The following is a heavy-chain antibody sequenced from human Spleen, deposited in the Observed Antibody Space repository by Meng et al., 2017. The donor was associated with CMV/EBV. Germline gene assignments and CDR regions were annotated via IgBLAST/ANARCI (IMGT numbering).Heavy chain of an antibody. J-gene: IGHJ4*02. D-gene: IGHD3-3*01. CDR1: GFTFSSYA. CDR3: ATDYDFWSGYTAIAPTY. V-gene: IGHV3-23*01. CDR2: IRGSGGTT. Sequence: GESLKISCAASGFTFSSYAMSWVRQAPGKGLEWVSAIRGSGGTTYYADSVKGRFTISRDNSKNTLYLQMNSLRAEDTAVYYCATDYDFWSGYTAIAPTYWGQGTLVTVSS.